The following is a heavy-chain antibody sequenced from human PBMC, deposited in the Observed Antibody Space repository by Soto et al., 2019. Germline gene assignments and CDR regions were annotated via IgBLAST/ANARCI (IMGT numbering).Heavy chain of an antibody. D-gene: IGHD6-6*01. J-gene: IGHJ4*02. CDR1: GYTFTSYP. V-gene: IGHV1-3*01. Sequence: EASVKVSCKASGYTFTSYPMHWVRQAPGQRLEWMGWINAGNGNTKYSQKFQGRVTITRDTSASTAYMELSSLRSEDTAVYYCARVNKYSSSWYYFDYWGQGTLVTVSS. CDR3: ARVNKYSSSWYYFDY. CDR2: INAGNGNT.